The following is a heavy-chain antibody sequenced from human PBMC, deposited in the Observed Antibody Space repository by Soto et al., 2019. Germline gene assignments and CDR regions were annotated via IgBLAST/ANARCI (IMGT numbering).Heavy chain of an antibody. CDR1: GLTFNYYC. D-gene: IGHD2-21*02. CDR3: ARGDKGGFDL. Sequence: PGGSLRLSCSASGLTFNYYCMHWVRQDPGQGLVWVSHIHSDGSSTTYADSVKGRFTISRDNAKNTLYLQMNSLRAEDTAVYYSARGDKGGFDLWGQGTTVIVSS. V-gene: IGHV3-74*01. J-gene: IGHJ3*01. CDR2: IHSDGSST.